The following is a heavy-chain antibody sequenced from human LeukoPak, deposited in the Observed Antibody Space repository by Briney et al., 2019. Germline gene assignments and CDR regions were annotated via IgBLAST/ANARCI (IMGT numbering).Heavy chain of an antibody. D-gene: IGHD6-19*01. CDR3: ARESIAVAGAPFDY. V-gene: IGHV3-15*01. J-gene: IGHJ4*02. CDR2: IKSKTDGGTT. Sequence: GGSLRLSCAASGFTFSNAWMSWVRQAPGKGLEWVGRIKSKTDGGTTDYAAPVKGRFTISRDDSKNTLYLQMNSLRAEDTAVYYCARESIAVAGAPFDYWGQGTLVTVSS. CDR1: GFTFSNAW.